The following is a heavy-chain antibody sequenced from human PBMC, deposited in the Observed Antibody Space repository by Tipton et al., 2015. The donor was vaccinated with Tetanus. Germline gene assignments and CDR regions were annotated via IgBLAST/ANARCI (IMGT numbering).Heavy chain of an antibody. CDR1: GGSFSGYY. J-gene: IGHJ5*02. D-gene: IGHD3-3*01. CDR3: ARHEYFWSGQRGWFDP. V-gene: IGHV4-34*01. Sequence: TLSLTCAVYGGSFSGYYWSWIRQPPGKGLEWIGEINHSGSTNYNPSLKSRVTISVDTSKNQFSLKLSSVTAADTAVYYCARHEYFWSGQRGWFDPWGQGTLVTVSS. CDR2: INHSGST.